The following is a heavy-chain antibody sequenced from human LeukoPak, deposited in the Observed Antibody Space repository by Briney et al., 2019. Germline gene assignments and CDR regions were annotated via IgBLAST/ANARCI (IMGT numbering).Heavy chain of an antibody. CDR3: ARGYYGDYLGY. CDR1: GGSISSSGYY. J-gene: IGHJ4*02. CDR2: IYYSGST. V-gene: IGHV4-39*07. Sequence: PETLSLTCIVSGGSISSSGYYWGWIRQPPGRGLEWIGSIYYSGSTYYNPSLKSRVTISVDTSKNQISLTLSSVTAADTAVYYCARGYYGDYLGYWGQGTLVTVSS. D-gene: IGHD4-17*01.